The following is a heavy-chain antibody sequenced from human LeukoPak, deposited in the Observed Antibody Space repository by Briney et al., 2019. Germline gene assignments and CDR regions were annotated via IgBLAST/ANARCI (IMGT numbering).Heavy chain of an antibody. Sequence: PGGSLRLSCAASGFTFSTYTMNWVRQAPGKGLEWVANIKQDGSEKYYVDSVKGRFTISRDNAKNSLYLQMNSLRAEDTAVYYCAREAANYPDVWGQGTLVTVSS. CDR1: GFTFSTYT. CDR2: IKQDGSEK. D-gene: IGHD4/OR15-4a*01. CDR3: AREAANYPDV. V-gene: IGHV3-7*01. J-gene: IGHJ4*02.